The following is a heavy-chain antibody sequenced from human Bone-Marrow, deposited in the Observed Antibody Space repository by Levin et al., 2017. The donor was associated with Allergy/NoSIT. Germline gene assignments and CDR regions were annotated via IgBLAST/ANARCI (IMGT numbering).Heavy chain of an antibody. CDR2: ISGSGGST. V-gene: IGHV3-23*01. CDR1: GFTLSSYA. D-gene: IGHD6-19*01. Sequence: LSLTCAASGFTLSSYAMSWVRQPPGKGLEWVSAISGSGGSTYYADSVKGRFTISRDMSKHTLYLQMNSLRAEDTAVYFCAKETGYSSGWNFDYWGQGTLVTVSS. CDR3: AKETGYSSGWNFDY. J-gene: IGHJ4*02.